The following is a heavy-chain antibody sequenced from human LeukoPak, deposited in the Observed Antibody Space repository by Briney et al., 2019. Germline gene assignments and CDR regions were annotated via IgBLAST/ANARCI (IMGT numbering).Heavy chain of an antibody. J-gene: IGHJ4*02. D-gene: IGHD2-2*01. CDR3: ARESCIGTSCYPDF. V-gene: IGHV1-18*01. CDR1: GYTFLSHG. Sequence: ASVKVSCKASGYTFLSHGISWVRQAPGQGLEWLGWISTHNGNTNYAQKFRGRVTMTTDTSTGTAFMEVRNLRSDDTAFYYCARESCIGTSCYPDFWGQGTLVTVSS. CDR2: ISTHNGNT.